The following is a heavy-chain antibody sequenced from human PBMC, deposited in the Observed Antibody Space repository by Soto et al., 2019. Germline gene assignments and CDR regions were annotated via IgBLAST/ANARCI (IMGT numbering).Heavy chain of an antibody. V-gene: IGHV4-39*01. J-gene: IGHJ4*02. Sequence: SETLSLTCTVSGGSVTNSSYYWSWIRQSPGKGLEWIGSVYYRGRSYSKSSVKSRVTISVDTSKNRFSLSLNSVTASDTAVYFCVSQRTTVPTQAYFDYWGPGALVTVSS. D-gene: IGHD4-17*01. CDR1: GGSVTNSSYY. CDR2: VYYRGRS. CDR3: VSQRTTVPTQAYFDY.